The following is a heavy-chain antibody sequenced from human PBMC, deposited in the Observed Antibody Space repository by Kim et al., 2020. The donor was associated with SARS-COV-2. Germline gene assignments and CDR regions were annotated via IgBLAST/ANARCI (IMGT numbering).Heavy chain of an antibody. Sequence: GGSLRLSCTTSGFTFTGHAMSWVRQAPGKGLEWVSCIDGSDGTTYYVDSVKGRFSISRDDSKNSLFLHMSTLRAEDTAAYYCLIGRLGYVLANWGEETL. V-gene: IGHV3-23*01. CDR3: LIGRLGYVLAN. CDR2: IDGSDGTT. D-gene: IGHD2-8*01. CDR1: GFTFTGHA. J-gene: IGHJ1*01.